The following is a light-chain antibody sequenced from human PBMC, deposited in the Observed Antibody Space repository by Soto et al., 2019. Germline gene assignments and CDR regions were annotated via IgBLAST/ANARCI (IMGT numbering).Light chain of an antibody. Sequence: EIVLTQSPGTLSLSPGERATLSCRASQSVSGSYLAWYQHKPGQAPRLLFYGASNRATGIPDRFSGSGSGTDFTLTIIRLEPEDFAVYYCHQYVSSPRTFGQGTKVDIK. V-gene: IGKV3-20*01. J-gene: IGKJ1*01. CDR3: HQYVSSPRT. CDR2: GAS. CDR1: QSVSGSY.